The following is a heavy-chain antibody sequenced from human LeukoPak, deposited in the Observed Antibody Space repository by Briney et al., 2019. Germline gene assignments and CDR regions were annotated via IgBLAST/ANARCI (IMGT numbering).Heavy chain of an antibody. CDR3: ARPYSSSWDYYYYGMDV. CDR1: GFTFSSYS. J-gene: IGHJ6*02. CDR2: ISSTSSYI. Sequence: AGGSLRLSCAASGFTFSSYSMNWVRQAPGKGLEWVSSISSTSSYIYYADSVKGRFTISRDNAKNSLYLQMNSLRADDTAVYYCARPYSSSWDYYYYGMDVWGQGTTVTVSS. V-gene: IGHV3-21*01. D-gene: IGHD6-13*01.